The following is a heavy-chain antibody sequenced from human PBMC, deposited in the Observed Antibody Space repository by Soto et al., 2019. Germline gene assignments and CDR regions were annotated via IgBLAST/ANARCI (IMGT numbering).Heavy chain of an antibody. V-gene: IGHV1-18*01. CDR3: PTENDPDGFAL. J-gene: IGHJ3*01. Sequence: QVQLVQSGATQEKPGASVQVSCEAFGYSFDSYAYRWVRQAPGQGLEWMGRIGSGDTKYAQKLQGRVTTTTETSTNTAYMELRSLRVDEAALYCCPTENDPDGFALWGQGTMVTASS. CDR1: GYSFDSYA. CDR2: IGSGDT.